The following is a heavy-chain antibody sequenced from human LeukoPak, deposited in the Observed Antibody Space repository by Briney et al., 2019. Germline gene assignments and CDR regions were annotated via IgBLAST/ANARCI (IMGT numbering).Heavy chain of an antibody. CDR2: ISSSSRII. Sequence: GGSLRLSCAASGFIFSDYYMSWIRQAPGKGLEWVSYISSSSRIIYYADSVKGRFTIPRDNAKNSLYLQMDSLRAEDTAVYYCARAEEDFFDSWGQGTLVTVSS. J-gene: IGHJ4*02. V-gene: IGHV3-11*01. CDR1: GFIFSDYY. CDR3: ARAEEDFFDS.